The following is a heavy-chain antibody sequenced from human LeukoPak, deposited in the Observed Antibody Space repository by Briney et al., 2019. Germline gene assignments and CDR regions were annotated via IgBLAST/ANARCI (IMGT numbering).Heavy chain of an antibody. CDR1: GGTFSSYV. CDR2: IIPMFGAV. V-gene: IGHV1-69*06. J-gene: IGHJ4*02. Sequence: ASVKVSCKASGGTFSSYVISWVRQAPGQGLQWMGGIIPMFGAVDYAQKFQGRVTITADKSTGTAYMELSSLRSEDTAVYYCVRDYDISGPQKNFFDYWGQGTLVTVSS. D-gene: IGHD3-22*01. CDR3: VRDYDISGPQKNFFDY.